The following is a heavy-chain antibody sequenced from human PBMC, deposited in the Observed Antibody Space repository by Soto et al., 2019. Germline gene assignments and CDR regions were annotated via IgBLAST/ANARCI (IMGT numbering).Heavy chain of an antibody. CDR1: GDSVSSNSAA. Sequence: KQSQTLSLTCAISGDSVSSNSAAWNWIRQSPSRGLEWLGRTYYRSKWYNDYAVSVKSRITINPDTSKNQFSLQLNSVTPEDTAVYYCAREGRYSYDSTKIDYWGQGTLVTVSS. CDR2: TYYRSKWYN. CDR3: AREGRYSYDSTKIDY. V-gene: IGHV6-1*01. J-gene: IGHJ4*02. D-gene: IGHD5-18*01.